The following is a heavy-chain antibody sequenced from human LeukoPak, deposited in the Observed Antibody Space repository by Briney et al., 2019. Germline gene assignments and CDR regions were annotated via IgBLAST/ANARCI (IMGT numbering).Heavy chain of an antibody. V-gene: IGHV4-30-4*08. CDR1: GGSISSGDYY. CDR3: ARIVGAGDAFDI. J-gene: IGHJ3*02. CDR2: IYYSGST. Sequence: SQTLSLTCTVSGGSISSGDYYWSWIRQPPGKGLEWTGYIYYSGSTYYNPSLRSRVTISVDTSKNQFSLKLSSVTAADTAVYYCARIVGAGDAFDIWGQGTMVTVSS. D-gene: IGHD1-26*01.